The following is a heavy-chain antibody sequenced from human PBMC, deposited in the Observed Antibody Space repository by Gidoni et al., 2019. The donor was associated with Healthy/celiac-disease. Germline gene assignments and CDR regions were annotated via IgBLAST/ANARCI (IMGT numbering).Heavy chain of an antibody. Sequence: EVQLVESGGGLVKPGGSLRLSCAASGFTFSSYSMNWVRQAPRKGLEWVSSISSSSSYIYYADSVKGRFTISRDNAKNSLYLQMNSLRAEDTAVYYCARSAGITIFGVVKAPFDYWGQGTLVTVSS. D-gene: IGHD3-3*01. CDR2: ISSSSSYI. CDR3: ARSAGITIFGVVKAPFDY. J-gene: IGHJ4*02. CDR1: GFTFSSYS. V-gene: IGHV3-21*01.